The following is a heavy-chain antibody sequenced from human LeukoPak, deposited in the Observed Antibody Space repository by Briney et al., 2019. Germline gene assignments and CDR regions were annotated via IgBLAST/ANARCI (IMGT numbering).Heavy chain of an antibody. J-gene: IGHJ4*02. CDR3: ARGGYGDYGSAF. CDR2: IIPILGIA. D-gene: IGHD4-17*01. Sequence: SVKVSCKASGGTFSSYAISWVRQAPGQGLEWMGRIIPILGIANYAQKFQGRVTITADKSTSTAYMELSSLRSEDTAVYYCARGGYGDYGSAFWGQGTLVTVSS. V-gene: IGHV1-69*04. CDR1: GGTFSSYA.